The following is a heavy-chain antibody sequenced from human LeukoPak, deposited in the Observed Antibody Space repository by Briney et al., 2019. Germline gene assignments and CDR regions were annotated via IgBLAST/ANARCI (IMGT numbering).Heavy chain of an antibody. J-gene: IGHJ4*02. CDR1: GGSITSYY. Sequence: SETLSLTCTVSGGSITSYYWSWIRQPPGKGLEWIGYIYYSGSTNYNPSLKSRVTISVATFKNQFSLKLSSVTAADTAVYYCARHDHDYGDYVFKYWGQGTLVTVSS. D-gene: IGHD4-17*01. CDR3: ARHDHDYGDYVFKY. CDR2: IYYSGST. V-gene: IGHV4-59*08.